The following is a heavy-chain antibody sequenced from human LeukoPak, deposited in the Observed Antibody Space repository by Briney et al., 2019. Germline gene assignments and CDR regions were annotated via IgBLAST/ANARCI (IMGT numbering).Heavy chain of an antibody. J-gene: IGHJ3*02. D-gene: IGHD1-14*01. V-gene: IGHV1-2*02. CDR2: LDPNNGDT. Sequence: ASVKVSCKASAYTFTAYYLHWVRQAPGQGFQWMGWLDPNNGDTEYAQKFQGRVTMTRDRSISTAYMDLGRLTSDDTAVYYCARRSRNGLDAFDTWGQGTMVTVSS. CDR3: ARRSRNGLDAFDT. CDR1: AYTFTAYY.